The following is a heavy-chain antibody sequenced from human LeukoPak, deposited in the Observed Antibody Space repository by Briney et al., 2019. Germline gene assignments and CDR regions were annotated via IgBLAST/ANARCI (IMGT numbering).Heavy chain of an antibody. Sequence: GGSLRLSCAASGFSFSSYGMHWVRQAPGRGLEWVAVIWYDGSIEYYAVPVKGRFTISRDNSKNTLYLQMNSLRAEDTAVYYCARAVGPFDFWGQGTIVIVSS. J-gene: IGHJ3*01. D-gene: IGHD3-16*01. CDR2: IWYDGSIE. CDR3: ARAVGPFDF. V-gene: IGHV3-33*08. CDR1: GFSFSSYG.